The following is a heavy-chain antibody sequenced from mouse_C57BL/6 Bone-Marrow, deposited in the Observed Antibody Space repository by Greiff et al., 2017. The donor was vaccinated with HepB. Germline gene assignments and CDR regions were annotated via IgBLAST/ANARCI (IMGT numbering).Heavy chain of an antibody. CDR1: GYTFTSYW. V-gene: IGHV1-69*01. Sequence: VQLQQPGAELVMPGASVKLSCKASGYTFTSYWMDWVKQRPGQGLEWIGEIDPSDSYTNYNQKFKGKSTLTVDKSSSTAYMQLSSLTSEYSAVYYCARDYVYYVDYGGQGTTLTVSS. CDR2: IDPSDSYT. CDR3: ARDYVYYVDY. D-gene: IGHD1-1*02. J-gene: IGHJ2*01.